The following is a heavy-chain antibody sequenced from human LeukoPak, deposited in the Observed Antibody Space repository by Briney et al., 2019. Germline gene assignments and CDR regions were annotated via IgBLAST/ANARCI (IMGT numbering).Heavy chain of an antibody. Sequence: ASVKVSCKVSGYTLTELSMHWVRQAPGKGLEWMGGFDPEDGETIYAQKFQGRVTMTEDTSTDTAYMELSSLRSEDTAVYYCATGLGTAMVRSAFDIWGQGTMVTVSS. CDR2: FDPEDGET. V-gene: IGHV1-24*01. CDR1: GYTLTELS. J-gene: IGHJ3*02. D-gene: IGHD5-18*01. CDR3: ATGLGTAMVRSAFDI.